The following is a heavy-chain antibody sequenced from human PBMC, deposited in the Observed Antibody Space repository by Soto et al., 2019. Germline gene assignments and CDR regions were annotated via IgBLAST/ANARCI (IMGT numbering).Heavy chain of an antibody. CDR1: GDSVSSNSAG. CDR3: ARDSFGIAAAGTYYYGMDV. V-gene: IGHV6-1*01. CDR2: TYYRSKWYN. D-gene: IGHD6-13*01. Sequence: PSQTLSLTCAISGDSVSSNSAGWNWIRQSPSRGLEWLGRTYYRSKWYNDYAVSVKSRITINPDTSKNQFSLQLNSVTPEDTAVYYCARDSFGIAAAGTYYYGMDVWGQGTTVTVSS. J-gene: IGHJ6*02.